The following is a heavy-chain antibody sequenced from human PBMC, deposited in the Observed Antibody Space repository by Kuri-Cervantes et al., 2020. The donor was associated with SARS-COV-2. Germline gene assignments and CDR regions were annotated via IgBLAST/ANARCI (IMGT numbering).Heavy chain of an antibody. CDR3: AKDTDYTHDY. J-gene: IGHJ4*02. CDR1: GFTFDNFA. D-gene: IGHD4-11*01. Sequence: GGSLRLSCAASGFTFDNFAMHWVRQAPGKGLEWVSAISGSGGSTYYADSVKGRFTISRDNSKNTLYLQMNSLRAEDTAVYYCAKDTDYTHDYWGQGTLVTVSS. CDR2: ISGSGGST. V-gene: IGHV3-23*01.